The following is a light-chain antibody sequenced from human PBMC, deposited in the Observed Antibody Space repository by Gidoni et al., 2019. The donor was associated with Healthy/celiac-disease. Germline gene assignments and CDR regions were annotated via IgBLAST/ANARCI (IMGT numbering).Light chain of an antibody. CDR2: QDS. J-gene: IGLJ1*01. CDR3: QAWDSSNAYV. V-gene: IGLV3-1*01. Sequence: SYALTQPPSVSVSPGQTASITCSGDTLGDKYACWYQQKPGQSPVLVIYQDSKRPSGIPERFSGSNSGNTATLTISGTQAMDEADYYCQAWDSSNAYVFGTGTKVTVL. CDR1: TLGDKY.